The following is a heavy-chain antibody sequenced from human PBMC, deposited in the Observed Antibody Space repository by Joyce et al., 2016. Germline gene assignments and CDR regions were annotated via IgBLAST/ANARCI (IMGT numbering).Heavy chain of an antibody. D-gene: IGHD5-12*01. CDR1: GGSISSGGYY. CDR2: IYYRGST. V-gene: IGHV4-31*03. CDR3: ARYSVVDIVATTVRYYFDY. J-gene: IGHJ4*02. Sequence: QVQLQESGPRLVKPSQTLSLTCTVSGGSISSGGYYWSWIRQHPGKGLEWIGYIYYRGSTYYSPSLKSRVTISVDTSKNQFSLKLTSVTAADTAVYYCARYSVVDIVATTVRYYFDYWGQGTLVTVSS.